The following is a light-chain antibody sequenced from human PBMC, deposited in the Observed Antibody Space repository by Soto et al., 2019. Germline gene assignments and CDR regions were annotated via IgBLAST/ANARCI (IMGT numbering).Light chain of an antibody. CDR3: SSYTSNSALDV. CDR1: SSDVGGYNY. J-gene: IGLJ1*01. V-gene: IGLV2-14*01. Sequence: QSALTQPASVSGSPGQSITISCTGTSSDVGGYNYVSWYQQHPGKAPKLMIYEVSNRPSGVSNRFSGSKSGNTASLTISGLQAEDEADYYCSSYTSNSALDVFGPGTKVTVL. CDR2: EVS.